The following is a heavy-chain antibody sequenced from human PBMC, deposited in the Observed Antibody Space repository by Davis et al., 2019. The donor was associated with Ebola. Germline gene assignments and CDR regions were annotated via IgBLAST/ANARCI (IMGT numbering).Heavy chain of an antibody. CDR1: GFIVSDKY. V-gene: IGHV3-30*03. Sequence: GGSLRLSCAASGFIVSDKYMSWVRQAPGKGLEWVTVISYDGSEKYYADSVKGRFTISRDNSKNTLYLQMNSLRAEDTAVYYCVVVTTLYFDYWGQGTLVTVSS. D-gene: IGHD2-21*02. J-gene: IGHJ4*02. CDR3: VVVTTLYFDY. CDR2: ISYDGSEK.